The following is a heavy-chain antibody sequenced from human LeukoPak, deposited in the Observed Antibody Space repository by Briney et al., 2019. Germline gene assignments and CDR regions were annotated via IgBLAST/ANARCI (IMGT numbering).Heavy chain of an antibody. Sequence: PGGSLRLSCAASGFTFSSYEMNWVRQAPGKGLEWVSYISSSGSTIYYADSVKGRFTISRDNAKNSLYLQMNSLRAEDTAVYYCARVDVRSGRATGAFDYWGQGTLVTVSS. CDR3: ARVDVRSGRATGAFDY. J-gene: IGHJ4*02. D-gene: IGHD3-10*01. CDR1: GFTFSSYE. V-gene: IGHV3-48*03. CDR2: ISSSGSTI.